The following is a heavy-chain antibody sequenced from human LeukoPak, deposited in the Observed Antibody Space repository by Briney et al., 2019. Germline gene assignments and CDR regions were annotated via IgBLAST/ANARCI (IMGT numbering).Heavy chain of an antibody. CDR2: ISDGSLAI. J-gene: IGHJ6*02. CDR1: GFTFSTYS. V-gene: IGHV3-48*02. Sequence: TGGSLRLSCAASGFTFSTYSMNWVRQAPGKGLEWASYISDGSLAISYADSVKGRFTISRDNAKNSLYLQMNSLRDEDTAVYYCVRDSRTSMDVWGQGTTVTVSS. CDR3: VRDSRTSMDV.